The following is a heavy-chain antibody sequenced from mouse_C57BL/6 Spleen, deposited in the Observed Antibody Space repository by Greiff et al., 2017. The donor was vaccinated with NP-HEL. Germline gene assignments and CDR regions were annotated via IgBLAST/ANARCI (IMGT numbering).Heavy chain of an antibody. CDR3: AREVNYYGSSPYFDY. J-gene: IGHJ2*01. CDR2: INPNNGGT. CDR1: GYTFTDYN. D-gene: IGHD1-1*01. Sequence: VQLQQSGSELVKPGASVKIPCKASGYTFTDYNMDWVKQSHGKSLEWIGDINPNNGGTIYNQKFKGKATLTVDKSSSTAYMELRSLTSEDTAVYYCAREVNYYGSSPYFDYWGQGTTLTVSS. V-gene: IGHV1-18*01.